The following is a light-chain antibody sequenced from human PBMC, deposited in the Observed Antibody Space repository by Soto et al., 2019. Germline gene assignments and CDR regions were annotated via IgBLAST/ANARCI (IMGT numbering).Light chain of an antibody. CDR3: QQRRNWPLT. J-gene: IGKJ4*01. V-gene: IGKV3-11*01. CDR1: QSVSSY. Sequence: EIVLTQSPATLSLSPGERATLSCRASQSVSSYLAWYQQKPGQAPRLLNYVASNRATGIPARFSGSGSGTDFTLTISSLEPEDFAVYYCQQRRNWPLTFGGGTKVEIK. CDR2: VAS.